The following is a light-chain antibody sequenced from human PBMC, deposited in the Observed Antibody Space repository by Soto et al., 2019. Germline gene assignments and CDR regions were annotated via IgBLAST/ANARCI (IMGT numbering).Light chain of an antibody. Sequence: QSALTQPASVSGSPGQSITISCTGTSSDGGAYNYVSWYQQHPGKAPKLMIYEVSNRPSGVSNRFSGSKSGNTASLTISGLPAEDEADYYCSSDTSSSTLYVFGTGTQLTVL. CDR3: SSDTSSSTLYV. V-gene: IGLV2-14*01. CDR1: SSDGGAYNY. CDR2: EVS. J-gene: IGLJ1*01.